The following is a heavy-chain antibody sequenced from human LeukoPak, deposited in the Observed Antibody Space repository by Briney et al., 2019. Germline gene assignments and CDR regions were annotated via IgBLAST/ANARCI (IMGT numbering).Heavy chain of an antibody. CDR3: ARRRYSSGSDY. J-gene: IGHJ4*02. Sequence: SDTLSLTCTVSGGSISSYYWSWIRQPTGKGLEWIGYIYYGGSTNYNPSLKSRVTISVDTSKSQFSLKLSSVTAADTAMYYCARRRYSSGSDYWGQGTLVTVSS. CDR2: IYYGGST. CDR1: GGSISSYY. D-gene: IGHD6-19*01. V-gene: IGHV4-59*08.